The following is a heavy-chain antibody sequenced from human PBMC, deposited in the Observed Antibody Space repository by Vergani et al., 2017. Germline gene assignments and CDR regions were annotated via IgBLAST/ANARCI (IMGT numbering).Heavy chain of an antibody. D-gene: IGHD3-9*01. J-gene: IGHJ6*02. CDR2: INHSGST. Sequence: QLQLQESGPGLVKPSETLSLTCAVYGGSFSGYYWSWIRQPPGKGLEWIGEINHSGSTNYNPSLKSRVTISVDTSKNQFSLKLSSVTAADTAVYYCARGMALRYFDWLPNYYGMDVWGQGTTVTVSS. CDR3: ARGMALRYFDWLPNYYGMDV. V-gene: IGHV4-34*01. CDR1: GGSFSGYY.